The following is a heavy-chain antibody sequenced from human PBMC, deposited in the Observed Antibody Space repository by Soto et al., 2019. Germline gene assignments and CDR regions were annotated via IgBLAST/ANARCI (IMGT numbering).Heavy chain of an antibody. D-gene: IGHD3-22*01. CDR1: VFTFSNYG. CDR3: AKEAYYYDSSGYYWPRDFDY. Sequence: WGSLRIGCASSVFTFSNYGMHWVRQAPGKGLDLVAVISYDGSNKYYADSVKGRFTISRDNSKNTLYLQMNSLRAEDTAVYYCAKEAYYYDSSGYYWPRDFDYWGQGTMVTVSS. V-gene: IGHV3-30*18. J-gene: IGHJ4*02. CDR2: ISYDGSNK.